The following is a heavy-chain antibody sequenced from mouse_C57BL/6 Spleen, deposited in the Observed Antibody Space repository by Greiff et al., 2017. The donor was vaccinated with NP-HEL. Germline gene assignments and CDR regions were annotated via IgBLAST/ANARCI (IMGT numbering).Heavy chain of an antibody. CDR2: ISSGSSTI. Sequence: EVKLVESGGGLVKPGGSLKLSCAASGFTFSDYGMHWVRQAPEKGLEWVAYISSGSSTIYYADTVTGRFTISRDNAKNTLFLQMTSLRSEDTAMYYCARTIGSYFDYWGQGTTLTVSS. V-gene: IGHV5-17*01. CDR1: GFTFSDYG. CDR3: ARTIGSYFDY. J-gene: IGHJ2*01. D-gene: IGHD2-14*01.